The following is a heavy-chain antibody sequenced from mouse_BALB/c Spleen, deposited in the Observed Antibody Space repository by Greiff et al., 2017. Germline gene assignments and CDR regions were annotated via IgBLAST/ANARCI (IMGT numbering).Heavy chain of an antibody. J-gene: IGHJ4*01. Sequence: QVQLQQSGAELARPGASVKLSCKASGYTFTSYWMQWVKQRPGQGLEWIGAIYPGDGDTRYTQKFKGKATLTADKSSSTAYMQLSSFASEDSAVYYCARGSSWAMDYWGQGTSVTVSS. V-gene: IGHV1-87*01. CDR3: ARGSSWAMDY. D-gene: IGHD1-1*01. CDR2: IYPGDGDT. CDR1: GYTFTSYW.